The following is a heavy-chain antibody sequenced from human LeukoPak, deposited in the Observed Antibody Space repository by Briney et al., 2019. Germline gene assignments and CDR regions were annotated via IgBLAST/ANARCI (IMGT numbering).Heavy chain of an antibody. CDR3: AKDRAQWQLVGDY. D-gene: IGHD6-6*01. CDR1: GFTFSDYY. J-gene: IGHJ4*02. CDR2: ISSGGSTI. Sequence: PGGSLRLSCAASGFTFSDYYMSWIRQAPGKGLEWVSYISSGGSTIYYADSVKGRFTISRDNSKNTLYLQMNSLRAEDTAVYYCAKDRAQWQLVGDYWGQGTLVTVSS. V-gene: IGHV3-11*04.